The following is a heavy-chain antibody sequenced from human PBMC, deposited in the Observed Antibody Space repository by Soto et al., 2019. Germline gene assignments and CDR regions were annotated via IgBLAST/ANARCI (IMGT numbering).Heavy chain of an antibody. V-gene: IGHV3-30*18. Sequence: GGSLRLSCAASGFTFSSYGMHWVRQAPCKGLEWVAVISYDGSNKYYADSVKGRFTISRDNSKNTLYLQMNSLRAEDTAVYYCAKRSGYSSGWFYFWGQGTLVTVCS. D-gene: IGHD6-19*01. CDR1: GFTFSSYG. CDR3: AKRSGYSSGWFYF. CDR2: ISYDGSNK. J-gene: IGHJ4*02.